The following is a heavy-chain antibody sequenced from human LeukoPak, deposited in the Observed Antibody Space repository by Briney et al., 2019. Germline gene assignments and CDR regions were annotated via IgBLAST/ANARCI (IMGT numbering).Heavy chain of an antibody. CDR3: AGVLRYCSGGNCYSGGLGYMDV. CDR1: GFTFSSYE. V-gene: IGHV3-48*03. D-gene: IGHD2-15*01. J-gene: IGHJ6*03. CDR2: ISSSGSTI. Sequence: AGGSLRLSCVASGFTFSSYEMNWVRQAPGKGLEWVSYISSSGSTIYYADSVKGRFTISRDNAKNSLYLQMNSLRAEDTAVYYCAGVLRYCSGGNCYSGGLGYMDVWGKGTTVTISS.